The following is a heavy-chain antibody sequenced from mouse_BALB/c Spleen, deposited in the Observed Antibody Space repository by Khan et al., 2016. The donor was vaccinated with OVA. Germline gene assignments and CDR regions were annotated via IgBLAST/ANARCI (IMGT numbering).Heavy chain of an antibody. Sequence: QIQLVQSGPELKKPGETVKISCKASGYTFTNYGMNWVKQAPGKGLKWMGWINTYTGEPTYADDFKGRFAFSLDTSASTAYLQINNLKKEETATYFCARNGDYWYFDVWGAGTTVTVAS. D-gene: IGHD2-13*01. CDR3: ARNGDYWYFDV. V-gene: IGHV9-3-1*01. J-gene: IGHJ1*01. CDR1: GYTFTNYG. CDR2: INTYTGEP.